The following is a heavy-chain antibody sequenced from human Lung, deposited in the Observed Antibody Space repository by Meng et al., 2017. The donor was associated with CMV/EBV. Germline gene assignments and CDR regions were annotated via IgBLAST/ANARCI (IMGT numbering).Heavy chain of an antibody. CDR2: INPSSGVT. J-gene: IGHJ4*02. V-gene: IGHV1-2*02. CDR1: GYTFSAYQ. CDR3: ARFGGAPVGSTPPEY. Sequence: ASVKVSCKTSGYTFSAYQMHWIRQAPGHGLEWMGWINPSSGVTRSAPKYQGRVTMTSDRYSTAYLEWTSLTSDDTAFYYCARFGGAPVGSTPPEYWGQRTLVTFSS. D-gene: IGHD1-26*01.